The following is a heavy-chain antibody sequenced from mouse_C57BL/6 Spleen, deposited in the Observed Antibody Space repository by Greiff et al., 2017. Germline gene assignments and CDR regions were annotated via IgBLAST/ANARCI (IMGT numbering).Heavy chain of an antibody. CDR3: ARWGANWAFCDY. J-gene: IGHJ2*01. CDR1: GYTFTSYW. CDR2: IDPSDSET. Sequence: VQLQQPGAELVRPGSSVKLSCKASGYTFTSYWMHWVKQRPIQGLEWIGNIDPSDSETHYNQKFKDKATLTVDKSSSTAYMQLSSLTSEDSAVYYCARWGANWAFCDYWGQGTTLTVSS. D-gene: IGHD4-1*01. V-gene: IGHV1-52*01.